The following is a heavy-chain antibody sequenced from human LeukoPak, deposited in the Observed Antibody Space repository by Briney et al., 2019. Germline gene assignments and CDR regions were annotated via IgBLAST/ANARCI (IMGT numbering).Heavy chain of an antibody. V-gene: IGHV4-34*01. CDR2: INHSGST. J-gene: IGHJ6*02. D-gene: IGHD5-18*01. CDR1: GGSFSGYY. Sequence: SETLSLTCAVYGGSFSGYYWSWIRQPPGKGLEWIGEINHSGSTNYNPSLKSRVTISVYTSKNQFSLKLSSVTAADTAVYYCAISSYSYGFYGMDVWGQGTTVTVSS. CDR3: AISSYSYGFYGMDV.